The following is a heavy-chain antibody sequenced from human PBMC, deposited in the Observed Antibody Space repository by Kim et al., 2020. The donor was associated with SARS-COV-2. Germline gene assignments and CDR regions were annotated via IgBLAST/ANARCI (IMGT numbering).Heavy chain of an antibody. V-gene: IGHV3-30-3*01. Sequence: GGSLRLSCAASGFTFSSYAMHWVRQAPGKGLEWVAVISYDGSNKYYADSVKGRFTISRDNSKNTLYLQMNSLRAEDTAVYYCARPYSSGWYGYKEYYFDYWGQGTLVTVSS. D-gene: IGHD6-19*01. CDR1: GFTFSSYA. CDR2: ISYDGSNK. J-gene: IGHJ4*02. CDR3: ARPYSSGWYGYKEYYFDY.